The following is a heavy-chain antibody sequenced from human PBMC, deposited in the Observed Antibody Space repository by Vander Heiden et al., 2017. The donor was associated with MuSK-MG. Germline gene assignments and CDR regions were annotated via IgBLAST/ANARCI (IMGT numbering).Heavy chain of an antibody. D-gene: IGHD2-8*01. V-gene: IGHV4-61*02. CDR1: GGSIRSDNPY. CDR3: ACFTSGIPNAFDI. J-gene: IGHJ3*02. Sequence: QVQLQESGPGLVTPSQTLSLTCTVSGGSIRSDNPYWCWIRQPAGKGLEWIGRIYLGGITIYSPSLQSRVTISVDTSNNQFSLQLTSVTAADTAIYYCACFTSGIPNAFDIWGQGTMVTVSS. CDR2: IYLGGIT.